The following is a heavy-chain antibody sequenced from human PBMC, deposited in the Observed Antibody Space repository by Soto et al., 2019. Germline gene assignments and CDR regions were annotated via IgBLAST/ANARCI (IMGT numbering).Heavy chain of an antibody. D-gene: IGHD3-22*01. Sequence: TLSLTCTVSGGSISSYYWSWIRQPPGKALEWLALIYWDDDKRYSPSLKSRLTITKDTSKNQVVLTMTNMDPVDTATYYCAHRPSYYYDSSGYHYFDYWGQGTLVTVSS. V-gene: IGHV2-5*08. CDR3: AHRPSYYYDSSGYHYFDY. CDR2: IYWDDDK. CDR1: GGSISSYYW. J-gene: IGHJ4*02.